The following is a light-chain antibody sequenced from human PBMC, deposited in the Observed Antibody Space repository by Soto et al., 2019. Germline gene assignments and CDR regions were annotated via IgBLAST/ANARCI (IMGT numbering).Light chain of an antibody. CDR1: QRMTNNF. Sequence: EIVLTQSPDTLSLSPGERVTLSCRASQRMTNNFLAWFQQKPGLAPRLLIHGASTRANGVPDRFTGGGSGTDFVLTISRVEPEDFAVYYCQQYGRSPFTFGQGTKLQIK. J-gene: IGKJ2*01. V-gene: IGKV3-20*01. CDR3: QQYGRSPFT. CDR2: GAS.